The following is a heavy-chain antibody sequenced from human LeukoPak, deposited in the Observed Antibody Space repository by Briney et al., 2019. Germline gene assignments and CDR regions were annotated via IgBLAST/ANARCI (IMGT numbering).Heavy chain of an antibody. V-gene: IGHV3-43*02. CDR2: ISADGAGT. D-gene: IGHD6-19*01. Sequence: GGSLRLSCAASGFTFDDYAMDWVRQAPGKGLEWVSLISADGAGTSYADSVKGRFTISRDNSKKFLFLQMNGLTTEDTAFYYCAKAGPWLAYDYWGQGILVTVSS. CDR3: AKAGPWLAYDY. CDR1: GFTFDDYA. J-gene: IGHJ4*02.